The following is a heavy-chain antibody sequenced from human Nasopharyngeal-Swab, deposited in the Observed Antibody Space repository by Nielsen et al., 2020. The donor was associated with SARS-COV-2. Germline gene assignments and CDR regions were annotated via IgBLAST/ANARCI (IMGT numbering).Heavy chain of an antibody. CDR1: GGSLSSAGYF. CDR3: ARSMYCSSTSCRYYFDY. V-gene: IGHV4-31*03. J-gene: IGHJ4*02. CDR2: IYYSGST. D-gene: IGHD2-2*01. Sequence: SETLSLTCTVSGGSLSSAGYFWTWIRQHPGKGLEWIGYIYYSGSTYYNPSLKSRVTISVDTSKNHFSLKLSSVTAADTAVYFCARSMYCSSTSCRYYFDYWGQGTLVTVSS.